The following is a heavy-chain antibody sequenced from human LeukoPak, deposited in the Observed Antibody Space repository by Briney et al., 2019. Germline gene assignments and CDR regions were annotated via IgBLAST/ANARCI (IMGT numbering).Heavy chain of an antibody. CDR2: IKSKSDGGTI. D-gene: IGHD2-15*01. Sequence: GGSLRLSCVGSGFTFSDAWMSWVRQAPGKGLEWVGCIKSKSDGGTIDYAAPVKGRFTISRDDSRNTLYLQMNSLKTEDTAVYYCTTRRQDGWWGQGTLVTVS. J-gene: IGHJ4*02. V-gene: IGHV3-15*01. CDR1: GFTFSDAW. CDR3: TTRRQDGW.